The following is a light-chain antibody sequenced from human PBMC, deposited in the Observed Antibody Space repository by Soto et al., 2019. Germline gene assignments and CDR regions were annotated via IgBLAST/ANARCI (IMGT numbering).Light chain of an antibody. CDR2: EVS. CDR1: SSDGGDYNY. V-gene: IGLV2-8*01. Sequence: QSALTQPPSASGSPGQSVTISCTGTSSDGGDYNYVSWYQQHPGKAPTLMIYEVSKRPSGVPDRFSGSKSGNTASLTVSGLQAEDEADYYCSSYAGSNNLVFGGGTKVTVL. CDR3: SSYAGSNNLV. J-gene: IGLJ2*01.